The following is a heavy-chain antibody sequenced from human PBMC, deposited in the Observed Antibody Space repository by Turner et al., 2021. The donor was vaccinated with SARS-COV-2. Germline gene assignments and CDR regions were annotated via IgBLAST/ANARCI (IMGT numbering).Heavy chain of an antibody. CDR1: VGSISSYY. CDR3: ARGRGGIVVA. D-gene: IGHD6-19*01. V-gene: IGHV4-59*01. CDR2: IYYNGIT. J-gene: IGHJ5*02. Sequence: QVQLQESGPGLVKPSETLSLTCTVSVGSISSYYWYWIRQPPGKGLEWTGYIYYNGITNYNPSLKSRVTISVATSKKQFSLKLSCVTAADTAVYYCARGRGGIVVAWGQGTPVTVSS.